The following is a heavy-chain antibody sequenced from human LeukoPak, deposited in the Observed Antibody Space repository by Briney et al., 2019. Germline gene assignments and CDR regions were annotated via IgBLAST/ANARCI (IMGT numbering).Heavy chain of an antibody. CDR1: GGSISTYY. D-gene: IGHD3-22*01. CDR2: IYYSGST. J-gene: IGHJ4*02. V-gene: IGHV4-59*12. Sequence: SETLSLTCTVSGGSISTYYWSWIRQPPGRGLEWIGYIYYSGSTNYNPSLKSRVTISVDTSKNQFSLKLSSVTAADTAVYYCARWILYYYDSSGSEGFDYWGQGTLVTVSS. CDR3: ARWILYYYDSSGSEGFDY.